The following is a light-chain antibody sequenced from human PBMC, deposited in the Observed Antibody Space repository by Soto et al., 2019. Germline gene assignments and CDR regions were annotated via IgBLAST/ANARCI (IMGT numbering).Light chain of an antibody. V-gene: IGLV2-14*01. CDR3: SSYTSSSTFYV. CDR2: EVS. CDR1: SSDVGGSNY. Sequence: QSALTQPASVSLSPGQSITISCTGTSSDVGGSNYVSWYQQHPGKAPKLMIYEVSHRPSGVSNRFSGSQSGNTASLTISGLQAEDEADYYCSSYTSSSTFYVFGTGTKVTVL. J-gene: IGLJ1*01.